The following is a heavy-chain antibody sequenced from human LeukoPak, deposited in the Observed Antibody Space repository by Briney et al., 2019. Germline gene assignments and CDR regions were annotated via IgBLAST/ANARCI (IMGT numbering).Heavy chain of an antibody. D-gene: IGHD1-26*01. V-gene: IGHV4-59*08. J-gene: IGHJ4*02. CDR2: IYYTEST. CDR1: GGSISSYY. CDR3: ARFRSSGSYYSPFDY. Sequence: SETLSLTCTVSGGSISSYYWSWIRQPPGKGLEWIGYIYYTESTTYNPSLKSRVTISVDTSKNQFSLRLSSVTAADTAVYYCARFRSSGSYYSPFDYWGQGTLVTVSS.